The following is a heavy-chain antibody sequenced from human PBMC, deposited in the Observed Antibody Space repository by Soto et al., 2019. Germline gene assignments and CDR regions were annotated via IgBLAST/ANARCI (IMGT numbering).Heavy chain of an antibody. CDR2: INSDERST. Sequence: PGVSLRLSCAASGFTFGTTSLHRVRQSPGMGLVWVSRINSDERSTSYADSVKGRFTISRDNAKNTLYLQMNSLMAEETAVYYYGTGEWLGLVLVYWGQGTLVTVSS. D-gene: IGHD6-19*01. V-gene: IGHV3-74*01. J-gene: IGHJ4*02. CDR3: GTGEWLGLVLVY. CDR1: GFTFGTTS.